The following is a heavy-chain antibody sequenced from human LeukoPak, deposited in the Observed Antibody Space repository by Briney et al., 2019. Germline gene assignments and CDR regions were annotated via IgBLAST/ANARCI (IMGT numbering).Heavy chain of an antibody. J-gene: IGHJ4*02. V-gene: IGHV3-48*04. D-gene: IGHD5-24*01. CDR1: GFTFISYS. CDR3: AGARRDGYNRYSFDY. CDR2: ISSISSTI. Sequence: GGALRLSCAASGFTFISYSMNGVRPAPGRGREWVSYISSISSTIYYADSVKGRFTISRDNAKNSLYLQMTSLRAEDTAVYYCAGARRDGYNRYSFDYGGQGTLVTVSS.